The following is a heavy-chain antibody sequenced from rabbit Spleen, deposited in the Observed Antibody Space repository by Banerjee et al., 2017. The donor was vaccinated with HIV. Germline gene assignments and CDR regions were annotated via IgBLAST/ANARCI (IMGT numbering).Heavy chain of an antibody. V-gene: IGHV1S45*01. Sequence: QEQLEESGRGLVQPEGSLTLTCKASGFSFSDRDVMCWVRQAPGKGLQWIGCINTITGKTVYATWAKGRFTISRASSTTVFLQMTSLTAADTATYFCARDLVAIIGWNFNLWGPGTLVTVS. CDR1: GFSFSDRDV. J-gene: IGHJ4*01. D-gene: IGHD1-1*01. CDR3: ARDLVAIIGWNFNL. CDR2: INTITGKT.